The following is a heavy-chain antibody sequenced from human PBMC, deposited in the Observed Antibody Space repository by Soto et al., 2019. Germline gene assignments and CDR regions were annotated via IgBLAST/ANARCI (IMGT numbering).Heavy chain of an antibody. CDR1: GYTSTNYD. J-gene: IGHJ4*02. D-gene: IGHD4-17*01. CDR2: INPDSANT. Sequence: ASVKVSCKASGYTSTNYDIEWVRQATGQGPEWLGFINPDSANTGYAQKFQGRVTFTRNTSISTAYIELSSLRSEDTAVYYCARGLVGDYEGYWGQGTLVTVSS. V-gene: IGHV1-8*01. CDR3: ARGLVGDYEGY.